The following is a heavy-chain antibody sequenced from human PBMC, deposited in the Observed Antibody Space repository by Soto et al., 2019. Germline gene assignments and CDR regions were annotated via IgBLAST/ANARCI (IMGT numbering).Heavy chain of an antibody. D-gene: IGHD5-12*01. CDR1: GFIFSNYG. J-gene: IGHJ3*01. V-gene: IGHV3-30*18. CDR2: ISYDGSNQ. CDR3: AKKRGGGYDFLGAFDV. Sequence: QVQLVESGGGVVQPGRSLRLSCAASGFIFSNYGMHWVRQAPGKGLEWVAVISYDGSNQYYADSVKGRFTISRDNSKNTLFLKRNSLRAEDTAVYYCAKKRGGGYDFLGAFDVWGHGTMVTVSS.